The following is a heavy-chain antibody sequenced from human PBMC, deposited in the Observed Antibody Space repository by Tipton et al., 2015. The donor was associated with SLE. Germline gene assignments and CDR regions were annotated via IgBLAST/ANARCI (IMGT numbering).Heavy chain of an antibody. CDR3: GRGVAASGDYVDF. CDR1: GYTITGHY. Sequence: QSGPEVKTPGASVRVSCKASGYTITGHYIHWARRAPGQGLEWMGRINPNTGSTDYAEEFQGRVSMTTDTSINTVYVDMPRLTSDDTAVYYCGRGVAASGDYVDFWGQGTLVTVSS. V-gene: IGHV1-2*06. J-gene: IGHJ4*02. D-gene: IGHD5-12*01. CDR2: INPNTGST.